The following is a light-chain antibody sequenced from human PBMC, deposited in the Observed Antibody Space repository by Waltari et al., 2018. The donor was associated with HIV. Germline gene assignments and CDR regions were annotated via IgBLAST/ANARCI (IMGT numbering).Light chain of an antibody. CDR1: KLGEKY. CDR2: QDT. V-gene: IGLV3-1*01. CDR3: QVWDSSTVV. Sequence: SYDLTQPPSVSVSPGQTASITCSGHKLGEKYACWYQQRPGQSPALVIFQDTKRPSGIPERFSGSNSGNTATLTISGTQAVDEADYFCQVWDSSTVVFGGGTKLTVL. J-gene: IGLJ2*01.